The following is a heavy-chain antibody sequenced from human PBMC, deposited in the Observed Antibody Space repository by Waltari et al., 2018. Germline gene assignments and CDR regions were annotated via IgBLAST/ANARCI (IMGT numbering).Heavy chain of an antibody. D-gene: IGHD5-12*01. V-gene: IGHV4-38-2*01. CDR1: GYSISSGYY. J-gene: IGHJ4*03. CDR3: ARHGEMATITLFDY. CDR2: IYHSGST. Sequence: QVQLQESGPGLVKPSETLSLTCAVSGYSISSGYYWGWIRQPPGKGLEWIGSIYHSGSTYYNPSLKSRVTISVDTSKNQFSLKLSSVTAADTAVYYCARHGEMATITLFDYWGQGTMVTVSS.